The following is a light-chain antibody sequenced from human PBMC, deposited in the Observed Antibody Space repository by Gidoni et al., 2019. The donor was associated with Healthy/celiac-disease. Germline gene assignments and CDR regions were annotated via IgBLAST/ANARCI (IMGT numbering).Light chain of an antibody. V-gene: IGKV1-5*03. CDR1: QSISSW. Sequence: DIQMTQSPSTLSASVGDRVTITCRASQSISSWLAWYQQKPGKAPKLLIYKASSLESGVPSRVSGSGSGTEFTLTISSLQPDDFATYYCQQYNSYSSITFGQGTRLEIK. J-gene: IGKJ5*01. CDR3: QQYNSYSSIT. CDR2: KAS.